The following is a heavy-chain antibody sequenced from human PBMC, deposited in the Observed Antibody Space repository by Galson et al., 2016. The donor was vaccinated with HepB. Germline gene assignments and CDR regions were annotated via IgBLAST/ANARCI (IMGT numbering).Heavy chain of an antibody. Sequence: SLRLSCAASGFTFINYVMHWVRQAPGKGLEYVSGISSHGTTTYYAGSVKGRFTISRDNSKNTLYSQMNSLRAEDTAVYNCAKGTDNWNQYYMDVWGKGTTVSVSS. J-gene: IGHJ6*03. CDR3: AKGTDNWNQYYMDV. CDR2: ISSHGTTT. V-gene: IGHV3-64*04. D-gene: IGHD1-20*01. CDR1: GFTFINYV.